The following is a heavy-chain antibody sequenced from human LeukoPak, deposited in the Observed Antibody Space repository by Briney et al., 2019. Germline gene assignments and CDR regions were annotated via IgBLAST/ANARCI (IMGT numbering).Heavy chain of an antibody. CDR2: ISGSGGST. D-gene: IGHD4/OR15-4a*01. V-gene: IGHV3-23*01. CDR3: AKGNVYGGNGMDV. Sequence: GGSLRLSCAASGFTFSSYAMNWVRQAPGKGLEWVSDISGSGGSTYHADSVKGRFTISRDNSKNTLYLHMNSLRAEDTAVYYCAKGNVYGGNGMDVWGQGTTVTVSS. CDR1: GFTFSSYA. J-gene: IGHJ6*02.